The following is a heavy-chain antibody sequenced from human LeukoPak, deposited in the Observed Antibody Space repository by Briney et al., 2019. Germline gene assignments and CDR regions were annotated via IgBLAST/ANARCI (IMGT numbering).Heavy chain of an antibody. J-gene: IGHJ5*02. CDR1: GGTFSSYA. CDR2: IIPIFGTA. V-gene: IGHV1-69*06. Sequence: GASVKVSCKASGGTFSSYAISWVRQAPRQGLEWMGGIIPIFGTANYAQKFQGRVTITADKSTSTAYMELSSLRSEDTAVYYCARDRYCSSTSCFFHWFDPWGQGTLVTVSS. D-gene: IGHD2-2*01. CDR3: ARDRYCSSTSCFFHWFDP.